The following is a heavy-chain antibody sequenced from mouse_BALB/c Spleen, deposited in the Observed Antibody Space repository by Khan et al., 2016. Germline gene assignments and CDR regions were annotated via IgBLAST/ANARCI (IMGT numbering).Heavy chain of an antibody. J-gene: IGHJ3*01. V-gene: IGHV5-6-4*01. CDR3: TRDSSGGFAY. CDR1: GFTFSSYT. CDR2: ISSGGNYT. Sequence: EVELVESGGGLVKPGGSLKLSCAASGFTFSSYTMSWVRQTPEKRLEWVATISSGGNYTYYPDTVKGRFTISRDNAKNTLYQQRSSLKSEATAMYYGTRDSSGGFAYWGQGTLVTVSA. D-gene: IGHD3-1*01.